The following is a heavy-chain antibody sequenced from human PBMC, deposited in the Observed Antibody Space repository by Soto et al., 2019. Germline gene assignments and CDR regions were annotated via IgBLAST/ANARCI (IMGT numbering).Heavy chain of an antibody. CDR1: GGSISSSYW. CDR2: IYHSGST. V-gene: IGHV4-4*02. J-gene: IGHJ6*02. CDR3: ARVSGSYYYGMDV. Sequence: QVQLQESGPGLVKPSGTRSLTCAVSGGSISSSYWWSWVRQPPGKGLEWIGEIYHSGSTNYNTSLXXRXAISVDKSKNQFSLKVTSVTAADTAVYYCARVSGSYYYGMDVWGQGTTVTVSS.